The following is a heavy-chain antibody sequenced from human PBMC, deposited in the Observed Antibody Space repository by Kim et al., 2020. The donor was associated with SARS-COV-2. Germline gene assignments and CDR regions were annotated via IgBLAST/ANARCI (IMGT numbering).Heavy chain of an antibody. Sequence: SETLSLTCAVYGGSFSGYYWSWIRQPPGKGLEWIGEINHSGSTNYNPSLKSRVTISVDTSKNQFSLKLSSVTAADTAVYYCASVDTAIIYYFDYWGQGTLVTVSS. D-gene: IGHD5-18*01. CDR3: ASVDTAIIYYFDY. V-gene: IGHV4-34*01. CDR2: INHSGST. J-gene: IGHJ4*02. CDR1: GGSFSGYY.